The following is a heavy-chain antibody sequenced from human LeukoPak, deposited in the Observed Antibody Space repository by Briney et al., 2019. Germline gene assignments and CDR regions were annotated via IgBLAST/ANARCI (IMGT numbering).Heavy chain of an antibody. CDR3: ARGGDSSAGDY. J-gene: IGHJ4*02. Sequence: GASVKVSCKASGYTFTSYDINWVRQATGHGREWMGWMNPNSGNTGYAQKFQCRVTMTSNTSISTAYMELSSLRSEDTAVYYCARGGDSSAGDYWGQGTLVTVSS. CDR1: GYTFTSYD. CDR2: MNPNSGNT. V-gene: IGHV1-8*01. D-gene: IGHD3-22*01.